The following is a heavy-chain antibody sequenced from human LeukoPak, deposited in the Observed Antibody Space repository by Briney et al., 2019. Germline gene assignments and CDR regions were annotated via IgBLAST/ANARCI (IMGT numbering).Heavy chain of an antibody. Sequence: GESLKISCKGSGYSFTSYWIGWVRQMPGKGLEWMGIIYPGDSDTRYSPSFQGQVTISADKSISTAYLQWSSLKASDTAMYYCARSRGYCSSTSCQYDPYYYYYMDVWGKGTTVTVSS. J-gene: IGHJ6*03. V-gene: IGHV5-51*01. CDR1: GYSFTSYW. D-gene: IGHD2-2*03. CDR2: IYPGDSDT. CDR3: ARSRGYCSSTSCQYDPYYYYYMDV.